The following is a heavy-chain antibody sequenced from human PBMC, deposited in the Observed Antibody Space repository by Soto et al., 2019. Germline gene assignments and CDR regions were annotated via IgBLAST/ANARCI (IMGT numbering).Heavy chain of an antibody. CDR1: GFTFGSYW. CDR3: AGDSGYGSGASVNHCVDY. D-gene: IGHD3-10*01. V-gene: IGHV3-7*01. Sequence: GGSLRPSCAASGFTFGSYWMSWVRQAPGKGLEWLATIKMDASEKKYVDSVKGRFTISRDSAKNSLYLQMDSLRAGDTAVYYCAGDSGYGSGASVNHCVDYWGHGTLVTVSS. J-gene: IGHJ4*01. CDR2: IKMDASEK.